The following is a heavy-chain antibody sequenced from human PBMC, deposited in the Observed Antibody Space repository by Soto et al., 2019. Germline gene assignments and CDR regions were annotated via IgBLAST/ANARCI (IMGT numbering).Heavy chain of an antibody. CDR2: ISSSGGAL. D-gene: IGHD4-4*01. CDR1: GFIFNNHY. J-gene: IGHJ4*02. V-gene: IGHV3-11*01. Sequence: PGGSLRLSCAASGFIFNNHYMSWVRRAPGKGLEWVAYISSSGGALFYADSVKGRFTISRDNAKNSLYLEMNSLRAEDTAVYYCARDPDTSSKIDYWGQGTLVNVSS. CDR3: ARDPDTSSKIDY.